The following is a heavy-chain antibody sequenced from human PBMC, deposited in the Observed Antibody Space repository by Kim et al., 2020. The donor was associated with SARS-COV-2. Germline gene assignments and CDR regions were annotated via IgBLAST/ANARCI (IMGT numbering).Heavy chain of an antibody. Sequence: GGSLRLSCAASGFTFDDYAMHWVRQAPGKGLEWVSGISWNSGNIGYADSVKGRFTISRDNAKNSLYLQMNSLRAEDTALYYCAKDYGSGSYYNAQIYYGMDVWGQGTTVTVSS. CDR1: GFTFDDYA. CDR2: ISWNSGNI. CDR3: AKDYGSGSYYNAQIYYGMDV. D-gene: IGHD3-10*01. J-gene: IGHJ6*02. V-gene: IGHV3-9*01.